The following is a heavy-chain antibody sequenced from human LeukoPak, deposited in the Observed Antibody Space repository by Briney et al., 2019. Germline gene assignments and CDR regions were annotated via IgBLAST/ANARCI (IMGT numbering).Heavy chain of an antibody. CDR3: ARDLCSGGSCVLDAFDI. Sequence: GGSLRLSCAASGFTFSSYWMHWVRQAPGKGLVWVSRINSDGSSTSYADSVEGRFTISRDNAENTLYLQMNSLRAEDTAVYYCARDLCSGGSCVLDAFDIWGQGTMVTVSS. CDR1: GFTFSSYW. D-gene: IGHD2-15*01. CDR2: INSDGSST. V-gene: IGHV3-74*01. J-gene: IGHJ3*02.